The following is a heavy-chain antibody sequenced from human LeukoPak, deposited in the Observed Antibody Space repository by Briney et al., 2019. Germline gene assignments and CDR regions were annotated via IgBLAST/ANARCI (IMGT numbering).Heavy chain of an antibody. CDR2: INSDGSST. V-gene: IGHV3-74*01. CDR1: GFTFSSYW. CDR3: ARVDSVSYLRGFDY. D-gene: IGHD1-26*01. Sequence: PGGSLRLSCAASGFTFSSYWMHWVRQAPGKGLVWVSRINSDGSSTSYADSVKGRFTISRDNAKNTLYLQMNSLRAEDTAVYYCARVDSVSYLRGFDYWGQGTLVTVSS. J-gene: IGHJ4*02.